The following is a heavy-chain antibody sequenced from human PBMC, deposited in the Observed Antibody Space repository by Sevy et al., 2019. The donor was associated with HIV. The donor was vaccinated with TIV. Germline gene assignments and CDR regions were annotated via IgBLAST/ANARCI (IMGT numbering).Heavy chain of an antibody. D-gene: IGHD6-19*01. J-gene: IGHJ4*02. CDR2: INEDGSVK. CDR1: GFSLNDYW. CDR3: VRAIQSVGSF. V-gene: IGHV3-7*01. Sequence: GGSLRLSCVASGFSLNDYWMNWVRQAPGKGLEWVANINEDGSVKYFVDSVKGRFTITRDNARNLVTLHMNTLRVEDTALHRCVRAIQSVGSFWGQGTQVTVSS.